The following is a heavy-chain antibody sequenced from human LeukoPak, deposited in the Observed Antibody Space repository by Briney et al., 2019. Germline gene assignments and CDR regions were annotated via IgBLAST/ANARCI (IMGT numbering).Heavy chain of an antibody. D-gene: IGHD1/OR15-1a*01. CDR3: AKVRTTTLLGPFDY. J-gene: IGHJ4*02. V-gene: IGHV3-23*01. CDR2: ISGSGGRT. CDR1: GFPFRSYV. Sequence: GGSLRLSCAASGFPFRSYVMSWVRQAPGKGLQWVSTISGSGGRTYYADSVKGRFIVSRDSSKNTLYLQINSLRAEDTAVYYCAKVRTTTLLGPFDYWGQGPLVTVSS.